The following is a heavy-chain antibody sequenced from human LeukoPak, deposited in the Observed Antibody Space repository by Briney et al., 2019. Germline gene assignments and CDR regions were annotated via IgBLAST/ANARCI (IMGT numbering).Heavy chain of an antibody. CDR1: GFTFSSYA. D-gene: IGHD3-22*01. J-gene: IGHJ4*02. Sequence: PGGSLRLSCAASGFTFSSYAMSWVRQAPGKGLEWVSAISGSGGSTYYADSVKGRFTISRDNSKNTLYLQMNSLRAEDTAVYYCAKDGMYYYDSSGYSRGGRFDYWGQGTLVTVSS. CDR2: ISGSGGST. V-gene: IGHV3-23*01. CDR3: AKDGMYYYDSSGYSRGGRFDY.